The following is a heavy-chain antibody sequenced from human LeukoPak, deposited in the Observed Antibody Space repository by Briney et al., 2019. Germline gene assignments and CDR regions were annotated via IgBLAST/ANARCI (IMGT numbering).Heavy chain of an antibody. CDR2: INPNSGGT. J-gene: IGHJ5*02. D-gene: IGHD6-19*01. CDR3: AREEYIAVAGIWFDP. Sequence: GASVKVSCKASGYTFTGYYMHWVRQAPGQGLEWMGWINPNSGGTNYAQKFQGRVTMTRDTSISTAYMELSRLRSDDTAVYYCAREEYIAVAGIWFDPCGQGTLVTVSS. CDR1: GYTFTGYY. V-gene: IGHV1-2*02.